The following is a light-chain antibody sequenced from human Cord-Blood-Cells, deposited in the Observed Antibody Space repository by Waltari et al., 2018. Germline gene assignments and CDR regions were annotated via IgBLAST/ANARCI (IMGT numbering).Light chain of an antibody. J-gene: IGKJ2*01. CDR3: QQFNSYQYT. Sequence: AIQLTQSPSSLSVSVGDRVTITCRASQGISSALAWYQQKPGKAPKLLIYDASSLESGVPSRFSGSGSGTDFTLTISSLQPEDFATYYCQQFNSYQYTFGQGTKLEIK. CDR1: QGISSA. V-gene: IGKV1-13*02. CDR2: DAS.